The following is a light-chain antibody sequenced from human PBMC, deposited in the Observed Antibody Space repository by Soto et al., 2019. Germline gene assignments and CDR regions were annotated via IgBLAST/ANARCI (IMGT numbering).Light chain of an antibody. V-gene: IGKV3-20*01. CDR3: QQYGSTPET. J-gene: IGKJ1*01. Sequence: IDLTQSPATLSLSLRERAPLXXRASPRVSTIYLASYKQEPGQAPRPXIYGASSRATGIPDRFSGSGSGTDFTLTISRLEPEDFAVYCCQQYGSTPETFGQGTKVDIK. CDR2: GAS. CDR1: PRVSTIY.